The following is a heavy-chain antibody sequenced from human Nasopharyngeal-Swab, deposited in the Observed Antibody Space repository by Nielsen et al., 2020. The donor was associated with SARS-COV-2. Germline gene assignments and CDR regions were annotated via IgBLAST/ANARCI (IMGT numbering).Heavy chain of an antibody. V-gene: IGHV3-23*03. D-gene: IGHD3-3*01. J-gene: IGHJ4*02. CDR3: AKAKGDLWSGYSTGHYFDH. CDR1: GFNLRSYV. CDR2: TYSDGLTP. Sequence: GESLKISCTASGFNLRSYVMTWVRQPPGKGLEWVSVTYSDGLTPYYGDSVKGRFTISRDNSKNTLFLQINSLRAEDTAVYYCAKAKGDLWSGYSTGHYFDHWGQGTHVTVSA.